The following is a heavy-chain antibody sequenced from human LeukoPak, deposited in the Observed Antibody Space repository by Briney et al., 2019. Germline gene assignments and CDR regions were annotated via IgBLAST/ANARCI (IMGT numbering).Heavy chain of an antibody. D-gene: IGHD5-12*01. J-gene: IGHJ4*02. Sequence: GGSLRLSCAAAGFTFSSYSMNWVRQAPGKGLEWVSYISSSSSTIYYADSVKGRFTISRYNAKNSLYLQMNSLRAEDTAVYYCARIVATIGSKHFDYWGQGTLVTVSS. CDR2: ISSSSSTI. CDR3: ARIVATIGSKHFDY. V-gene: IGHV3-48*01. CDR1: GFTFSSYS.